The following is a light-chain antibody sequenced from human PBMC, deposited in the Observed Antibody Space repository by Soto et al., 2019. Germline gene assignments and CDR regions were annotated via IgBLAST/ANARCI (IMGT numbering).Light chain of an antibody. CDR2: DAS. CDR1: QSVSNY. Sequence: DIVLTQSPATLSLSPGETATLSCRASQSVSNYLAWYQQKPGQAPRLLMYDASNRATGIPPRFSGSGFGTDVTLTISSLEPEDSAVYYCQQRNKWPFLTFGGGPRVEIK. V-gene: IGKV3-11*01. CDR3: QQRNKWPFLT. J-gene: IGKJ4*01.